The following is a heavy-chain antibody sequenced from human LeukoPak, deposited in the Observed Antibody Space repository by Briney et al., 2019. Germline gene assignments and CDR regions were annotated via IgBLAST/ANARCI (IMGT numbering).Heavy chain of an antibody. J-gene: IGHJ3*02. Sequence: GASVRVSCKVSGYTLTELSMHWVRQAPGKGLEWMGGFDPEDGETIYAQKFQGRVTMTEDTSTDTAYMELSSLRSEDTAVYYCATSHIDYDILTGAFDIWGQGTMVTVSS. CDR3: ATSHIDYDILTGAFDI. D-gene: IGHD3-9*01. CDR2: FDPEDGET. CDR1: GYTLTELS. V-gene: IGHV1-24*01.